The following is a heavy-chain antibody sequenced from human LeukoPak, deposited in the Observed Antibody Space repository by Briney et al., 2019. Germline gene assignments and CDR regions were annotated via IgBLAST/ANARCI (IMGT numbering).Heavy chain of an antibody. CDR1: GDSITGYS. V-gene: IGHV4-59*01. CDR3: VRGPYGSSISNWFDP. D-gene: IGHD3-10*01. Sequence: SETLSLTCSVSGDSITGYSWGWIRQTPGKGLEWIGYIYYNGDTHYNPSLNSRLSMPVDTPKKQFSLNLRSVIAADTAVYYCVRGPYGSSISNWFDPWGQGLLVTVSS. J-gene: IGHJ5*02. CDR2: IYYNGDT.